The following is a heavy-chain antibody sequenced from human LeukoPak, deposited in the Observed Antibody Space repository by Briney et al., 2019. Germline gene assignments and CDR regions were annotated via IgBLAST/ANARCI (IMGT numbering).Heavy chain of an antibody. CDR2: IYYSGST. J-gene: IGHJ5*02. CDR3: AADREPTDPYKWVDP. V-gene: IGHV4-39*07. D-gene: IGHD1-1*01. CDR1: GGSISSSSYY. Sequence: SETLSLTCTVSGGSISSSSYYWGWIRQPPGKGLEWIGSIYYSGSTYYNPSLKSRVTISVDTSKNQFSLKLSSVTAADTAVYYCAADREPTDPYKWVDPWGQGTQVIVSS.